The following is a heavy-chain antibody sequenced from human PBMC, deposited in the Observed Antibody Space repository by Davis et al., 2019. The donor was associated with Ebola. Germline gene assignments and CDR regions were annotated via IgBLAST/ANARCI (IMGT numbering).Heavy chain of an antibody. D-gene: IGHD6-6*01. J-gene: IGHJ6*02. CDR1: GYGLTQFA. Sequence: SVKVSCKVSGYGLTQFAVHWVRQAPGQGLEWMGGIIPIFGTANYAQKFQGRVTITADESTSTAYMELSSLRSEDTAVYYCARARRVAARDMDVWGQGTTVTVSS. V-gene: IGHV1-69*13. CDR2: IIPIFGTA. CDR3: ARARRVAARDMDV.